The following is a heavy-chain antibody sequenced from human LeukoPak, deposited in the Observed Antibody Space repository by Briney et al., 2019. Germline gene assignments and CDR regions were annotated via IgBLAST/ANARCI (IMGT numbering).Heavy chain of an antibody. D-gene: IGHD3-22*01. CDR2: INPNSGGT. V-gene: IGHV1-2*02. CDR3: ARGVYYDTASDY. CDR1: GYTFTGYY. Sequence: ASVKVSCKASGYTFTGYYMHWVRQAPGQGREWMGWINPNSGGTNYAQKFQGRVTITRDTSISTAYMELSRLRSDDTAVYYCARGVYYDTASDYWGQGTLVTVSS. J-gene: IGHJ4*02.